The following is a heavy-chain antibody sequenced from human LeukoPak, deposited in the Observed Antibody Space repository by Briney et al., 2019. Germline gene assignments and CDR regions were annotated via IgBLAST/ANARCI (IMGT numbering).Heavy chain of an antibody. Sequence: GGSLRLSCTVSGFTVSSNSMSWVRQAPGKGLEWVSFIYSDNTHYSDSVKGRFTISRDNSKNTLYLQMNSLRAEDTAVYYCARSLWFGNYMDVWGKGTTVTISS. J-gene: IGHJ6*03. CDR2: IYSDNT. CDR3: ARSLWFGNYMDV. V-gene: IGHV3-53*01. CDR1: GFTVSSNS. D-gene: IGHD3-10*01.